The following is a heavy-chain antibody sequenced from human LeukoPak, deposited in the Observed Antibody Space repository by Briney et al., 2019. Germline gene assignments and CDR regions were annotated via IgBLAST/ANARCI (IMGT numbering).Heavy chain of an antibody. Sequence: GGSLRFSCAASGFTFSSYGMSWVRQAPGKGLEWVSAISGSGGSTYYADSVKGRFTISRDNSKNMMYLQMNSLRAEDTAIYYCAKRSSTSSGYFDLWGWGTLVTVSS. CDR2: ISGSGGST. J-gene: IGHJ4*02. V-gene: IGHV3-23*01. CDR1: GFTFSSYG. CDR3: AKRSSTSSGYFDL. D-gene: IGHD3-22*01.